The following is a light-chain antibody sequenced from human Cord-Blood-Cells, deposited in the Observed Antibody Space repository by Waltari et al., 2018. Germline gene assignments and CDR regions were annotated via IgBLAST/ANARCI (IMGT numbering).Light chain of an antibody. Sequence: QSALTQPASVSGSAGQSITISCTGTSSDVGGYNYVSWYQQHPGKAPKLMIYDVSNRTSCVSNRFSGSKSVNTASLTIAALQAEDEADYYCSSYTSSSTLVFGGGTKLTVL. CDR1: SSDVGGYNY. J-gene: IGLJ3*02. CDR2: DVS. CDR3: SSYTSSSTLV. V-gene: IGLV2-14*01.